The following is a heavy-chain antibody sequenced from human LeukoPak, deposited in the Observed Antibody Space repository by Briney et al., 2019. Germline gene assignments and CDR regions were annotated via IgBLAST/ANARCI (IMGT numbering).Heavy chain of an antibody. CDR2: IYSGGST. D-gene: IGHD6-13*01. CDR1: GFTVSSNY. CDR3: AREGIAAAGTVFDY. Sequence: GGSLRLSCAASGFTVSSNYMSWVRQAPGKGLEWVSVIYSGGSTYYADSVKGRFTISRDNSKNTLYLQMNTLRAEDTAVYYCAREGIAAAGTVFDYWGQGTLVTVSS. J-gene: IGHJ4*02. V-gene: IGHV3-66*01.